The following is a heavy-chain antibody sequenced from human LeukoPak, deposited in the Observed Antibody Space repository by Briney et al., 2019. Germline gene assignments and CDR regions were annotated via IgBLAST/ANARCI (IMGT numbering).Heavy chain of an antibody. D-gene: IGHD1-26*01. CDR1: GYTFNSYG. V-gene: IGHV1-18*01. Sequence: ASVKVSCKASGYTFNSYGISWVRQAPGQGLEWMGWISAYNVNTYYGQKFQGRVNMTTDTSTNTAYMELRGLRSDDTAVYYCARDAKWELLPHAFEVWGQGTMVTVSS. CDR3: ARDAKWELLPHAFEV. J-gene: IGHJ3*01. CDR2: ISAYNVNT.